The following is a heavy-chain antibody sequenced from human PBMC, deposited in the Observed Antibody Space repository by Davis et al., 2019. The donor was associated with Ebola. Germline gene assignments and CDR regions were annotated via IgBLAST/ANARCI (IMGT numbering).Heavy chain of an antibody. CDR2: ISAYNGNT. D-gene: IGHD2-8*02. V-gene: IGHV1-18*01. CDR3: ARGWVWSRRDYYYYYGMDV. J-gene: IGHJ6*02. Sequence: ASVKVSCKASGYTFTSYGISWVRQAPGQGLEWMGWISAYNGNTNYAQKLQGRVTMTTDTSTSTAYMELRSLRSDDTAVYYCARGWVWSRRDYYYYYGMDVWGQGTTVTVSS. CDR1: GYTFTSYG.